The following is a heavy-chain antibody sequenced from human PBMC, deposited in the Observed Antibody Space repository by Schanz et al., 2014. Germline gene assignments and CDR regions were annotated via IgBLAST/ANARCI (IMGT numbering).Heavy chain of an antibody. CDR1: GGTFSSFG. CDR3: ARDRLECGAECYSVEVFEI. Sequence: QVQLVQSGAEVKKPGSSVKVSCKASGGTFSSFGINWVRQAPGQGLEWMGRIIPSLGLAKYEQKFQDKVTITADTSTTTAYMELSGLRSEDTAVYYCARDRLECGAECYSVEVFEIWGQGTLVIDSS. D-gene: IGHD2-21*01. V-gene: IGHV1-69*04. J-gene: IGHJ4*02. CDR2: IIPSLGLA.